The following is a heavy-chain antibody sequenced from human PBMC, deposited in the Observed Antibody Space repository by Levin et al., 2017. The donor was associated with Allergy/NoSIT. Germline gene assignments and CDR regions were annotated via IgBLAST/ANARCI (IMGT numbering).Heavy chain of an antibody. CDR2: INPNSGGT. D-gene: IGHD3-16*01. J-gene: IGHJ4*02. CDR3: ANGRYDYVWDHEGANYLGY. V-gene: IGHV1-2*02. Sequence: GESLKISCKASGYTFTNCYVHWVRQAPGQGLEWMGWINPNSGGTNYAQKFQGRVTMTRDTSISTAYMELSRLTSDDTAVYYCANGRYDYVWDHEGANYLGYWGQGTLVTVSS. CDR1: GYTFTNCY.